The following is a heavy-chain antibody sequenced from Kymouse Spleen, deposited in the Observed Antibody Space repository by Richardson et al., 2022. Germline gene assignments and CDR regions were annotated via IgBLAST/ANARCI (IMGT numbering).Heavy chain of an antibody. D-gene: IGHD6-19*01. Sequence: QVQLVESGGGVVQPGRSLRLSCAASGFTFSSYGMHWVRQAPGKGLEWVAVISYDGSNKYYADSVKGRFTISRDNSKNTLYLQMNSLRAEDTAVYYCAKEGIAVAFFDYWGQGTLVTVSS. CDR3: AKEGIAVAFFDY. CDR1: GFTFSSYG. V-gene: IGHV3-30*18. J-gene: IGHJ4*02. CDR2: ISYDGSNK.